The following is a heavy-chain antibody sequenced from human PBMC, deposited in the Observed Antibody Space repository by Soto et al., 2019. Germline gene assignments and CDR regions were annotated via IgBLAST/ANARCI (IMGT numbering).Heavy chain of an antibody. D-gene: IGHD3-22*01. V-gene: IGHV1-18*01. CDR3: ARGGYYDSSGSRNYHYYGMDV. CDR2: ISPYDDDT. CDR1: GYTFSSYG. J-gene: IGHJ6*02. Sequence: QAQLVQSGPEVKKPGASVKVSCKASGYTFSSYGISWVRQAPGQGLEWLGWISPYDDDTKYAQNLQGRVRMTTDTSXXTVDMDLRSLRSDDTAIYYCARGGYYDSSGSRNYHYYGMDVWGQGTTVTVSS.